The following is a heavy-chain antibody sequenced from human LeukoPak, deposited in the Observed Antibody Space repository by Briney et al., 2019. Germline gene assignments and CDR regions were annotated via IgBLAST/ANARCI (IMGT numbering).Heavy chain of an antibody. CDR2: ISYDASNK. V-gene: IGHV3-30*03. CDR3: ARHSSGLR. D-gene: IGHD6-19*01. CDR1: GFTFSNFG. Sequence: GGSLRLSCAASGFTFSNFGMHWVRQAPGKGLEWVAVISYDASNKYYADSVKGRFTISRDNAENSLYLQMNSLRAEDTAVYYCARHSSGLRWGQGTLVTVSS. J-gene: IGHJ4*02.